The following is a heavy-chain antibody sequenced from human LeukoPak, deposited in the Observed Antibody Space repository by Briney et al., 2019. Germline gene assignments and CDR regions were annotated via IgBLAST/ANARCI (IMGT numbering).Heavy chain of an antibody. Sequence: ASVTVSCTASGGTFSSYAISWVRQATGQGLEWMGWMGSNSGDTGYAQKFQGRVTMARDTFISTAYMELNNVRSEDTAVYYCVRGPPNWGFDYWGQGTLVTVSS. J-gene: IGHJ4*02. D-gene: IGHD7-27*01. CDR3: VRGPPNWGFDY. V-gene: IGHV1-8*02. CDR2: MGSNSGDT. CDR1: GGTFSSYA.